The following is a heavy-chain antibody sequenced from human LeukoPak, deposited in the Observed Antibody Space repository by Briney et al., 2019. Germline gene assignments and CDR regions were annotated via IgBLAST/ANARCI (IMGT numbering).Heavy chain of an antibody. D-gene: IGHD6-19*01. CDR2: ISGSGGST. Sequence: PGGSLRLSCAASGFTFSSYAMSWVRQAPGKGLEWVSAISGSGGSTYYADSVKGRLTISRDNSKNTLYLQMNSLRAEDTAVYYCAKDGVPWYSSGEGNYFDYWGQGTLVTVSS. CDR1: GFTFSSYA. V-gene: IGHV3-23*01. CDR3: AKDGVPWYSSGEGNYFDY. J-gene: IGHJ4*02.